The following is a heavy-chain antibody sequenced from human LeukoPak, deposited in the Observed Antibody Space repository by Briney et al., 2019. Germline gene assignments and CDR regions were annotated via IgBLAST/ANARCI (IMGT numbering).Heavy chain of an antibody. V-gene: IGHV1-18*01. CDR1: GYTFTSYG. Sequence: ASVKVSCKASGYTFTSYGVSWVRQAPGQGLEWMGWISAYNGNTNYAQKLQGRVTMTTDTSTSTAYMELRSLRSDDTAVYYCARRGRIAVAAYYYYGMDVWGQGTTVTVSS. D-gene: IGHD6-19*01. CDR2: ISAYNGNT. CDR3: ARRGRIAVAAYYYYGMDV. J-gene: IGHJ6*02.